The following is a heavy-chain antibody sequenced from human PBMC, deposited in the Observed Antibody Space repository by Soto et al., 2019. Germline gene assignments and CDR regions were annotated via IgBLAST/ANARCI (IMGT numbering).Heavy chain of an antibody. V-gene: IGHV1-24*01. CDR2: FDPEDGET. J-gene: IGHJ6*02. D-gene: IGHD4-17*01. CDR1: GYTLTVLS. Sequence: ASVKVSCKVSGYTLTVLSIHWVRLAPGKGLEWMGGFDPEDGETIYAQKFQDRVTMTDDTSTDTASMELSSLRSEDTAVYYCATPGAYGNYGGLYVWGQGTTVTVSS. CDR3: ATPGAYGNYGGLYV.